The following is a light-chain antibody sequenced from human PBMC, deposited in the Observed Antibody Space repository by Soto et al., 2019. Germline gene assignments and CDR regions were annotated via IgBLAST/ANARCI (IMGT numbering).Light chain of an antibody. V-gene: IGKV3-20*01. J-gene: IGKJ2*01. CDR2: GAS. Sequence: EIVLTQSPGTLSLSPGERATLSCRASQSVSSSSYLAWYQQKPGQAPRLLIYGASSRATGIPDRFSGSGSGTDFTLTISRLEPDDFAVYYCHQSGSSPSYTFGQGTKLEIK. CDR3: HQSGSSPSYT. CDR1: QSVSSSSY.